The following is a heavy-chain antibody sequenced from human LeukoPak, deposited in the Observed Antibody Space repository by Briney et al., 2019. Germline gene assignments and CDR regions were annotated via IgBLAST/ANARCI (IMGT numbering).Heavy chain of an antibody. V-gene: IGHV1-69*05. Sequence: SVKVSCKASGGTFSSYAISWVRQAPGQGLEWRGRIIPIFGTANYAQKFQGRVTITTDESTSTAYMELSSLRSEDTAVYYCAREPGRGIAARPEDYWGQGTLVTVSS. CDR2: IIPIFGTA. J-gene: IGHJ4*02. D-gene: IGHD6-6*01. CDR3: AREPGRGIAARPEDY. CDR1: GGTFSSYA.